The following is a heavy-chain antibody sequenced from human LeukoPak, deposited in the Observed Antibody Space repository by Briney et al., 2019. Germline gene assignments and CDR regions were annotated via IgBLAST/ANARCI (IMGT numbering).Heavy chain of an antibody. Sequence: ASVKVSGEASGYTFSSYHMHWVRQAPGQGLEWMGLINPNSGGTNYSQKFQGRVTMTRDTSISTAYMELSRLRSDDTAVYYWARGKSYSMSAFDIWGQGTMVTVSS. V-gene: IGHV1-2*02. CDR1: GYTFSSYH. D-gene: IGHD1-26*01. CDR3: ARGKSYSMSAFDI. J-gene: IGHJ3*02. CDR2: INPNSGGT.